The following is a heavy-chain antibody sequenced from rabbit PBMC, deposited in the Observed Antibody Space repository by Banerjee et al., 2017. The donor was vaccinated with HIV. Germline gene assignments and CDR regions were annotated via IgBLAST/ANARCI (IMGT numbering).Heavy chain of an antibody. CDR1: GLDFSTSG. CDR3: AIYAVHGYFTL. Sequence: QEQLEESGGGLVKPGGSLALTCKASGLDFSTSGISWVRQAPGKGLEWIAYIYPDYDSTDYATWVNGRFTISFDNAQNAVFLQMTNLTDADTATYFCAIYAVHGYFTLWGPGTLVTVS. J-gene: IGHJ6*01. D-gene: IGHD1-1*01. CDR2: IYPDYDST. V-gene: IGHV1S47*01.